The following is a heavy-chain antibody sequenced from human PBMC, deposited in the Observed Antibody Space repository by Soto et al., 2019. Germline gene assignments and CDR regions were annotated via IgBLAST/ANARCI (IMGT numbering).Heavy chain of an antibody. CDR1: GFTFSAYY. CDR3: ARAVVLGLVALSQ. D-gene: IGHD2-15*01. Sequence: QVQLVESGGGLVKPEGSLRLSCAASGFTFSAYYMSWIRQAPGKGLEWVSYISDSGSLTHYGDSVKGRFTISRDNAKASLYLQMDSLRADDKAIYYCARAVVLGLVALSQWGQGTLVTVSS. J-gene: IGHJ4*02. V-gene: IGHV3-11*01. CDR2: ISDSGSLT.